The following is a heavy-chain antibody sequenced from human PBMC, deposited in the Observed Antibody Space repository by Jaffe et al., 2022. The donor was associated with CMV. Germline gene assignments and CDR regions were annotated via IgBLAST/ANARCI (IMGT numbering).Heavy chain of an antibody. D-gene: IGHD3-3*01. Sequence: EVQLLESGGGLVQPGGSLRLSCAASGFTFSSYAMSWVRQAPGKGLEWVSAISGSGGSTYYADSVKGRFTISRDNSKNTLYLQMNSLRAEDTAVYYCAKVWNDFWSGPDYYYYGMDVWGQGTTVTVSS. CDR3: AKVWNDFWSGPDYYYYGMDV. CDR2: ISGSGGST. J-gene: IGHJ6*02. V-gene: IGHV3-23*01. CDR1: GFTFSSYA.